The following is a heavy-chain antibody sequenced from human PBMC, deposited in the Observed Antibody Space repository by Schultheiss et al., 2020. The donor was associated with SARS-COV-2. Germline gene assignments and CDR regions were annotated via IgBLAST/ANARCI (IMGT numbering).Heavy chain of an antibody. CDR2: IIPIFGTA. Sequence: SVKVSCKASGGTFSSYAISWVRQAPGQGLEWMGGIIPIFGTANYAQKFQGRVTITADESTSTAYMELSRLRSDDTAVYYCARALGSPYTSPRFDPWGQGTLVTVSS. J-gene: IGHJ5*02. CDR3: ARALGSPYTSPRFDP. D-gene: IGHD2-2*02. V-gene: IGHV1-69*13. CDR1: GGTFSSYA.